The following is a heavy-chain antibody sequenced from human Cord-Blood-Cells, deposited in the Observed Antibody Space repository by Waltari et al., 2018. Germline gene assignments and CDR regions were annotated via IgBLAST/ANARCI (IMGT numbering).Heavy chain of an antibody. V-gene: IGHV1-46*03. CDR1: GYTFTSYY. Sequence: QVQLVQSGAEVKKPGASVKVSCKASGYTFTSYYMHWVRQAPGQGLEWMGIINPSGGSTSYAQKFQGRVTRTRDTSTSTVYMELSSLRSEDTAVYYCARDSGGYCSSTSCPYWYFDLWGRGTLVTVSS. CDR2: INPSGGST. D-gene: IGHD2-2*01. J-gene: IGHJ2*01. CDR3: ARDSGGYCSSTSCPYWYFDL.